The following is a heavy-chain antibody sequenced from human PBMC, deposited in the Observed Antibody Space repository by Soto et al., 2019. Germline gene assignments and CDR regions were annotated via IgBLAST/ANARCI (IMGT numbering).Heavy chain of an antibody. CDR3: ARVWSEGPDY. J-gene: IGHJ4*02. CDR1: GGSFSGYY. D-gene: IGHD2-8*02. CDR2: INHSGST. Sequence: PSETLSLTSTFYGGSFSGYYWSWIRQPPGKGLEWIGEINHSGSTNYNPSLKSRVTISVDTSTSTAYMELSSLRSEDTAVYYCARVWSEGPDYWGQGTLVTVSS. V-gene: IGHV4-34*01.